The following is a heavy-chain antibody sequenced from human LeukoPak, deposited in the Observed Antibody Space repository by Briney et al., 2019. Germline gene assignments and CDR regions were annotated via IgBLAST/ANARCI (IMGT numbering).Heavy chain of an antibody. D-gene: IGHD4-17*01. CDR2: INPNSGGT. Sequence: ASVKVSCKASGYTFTGYYMHWVRQAPGQGLEWMGWINPNSGGTNYAQKFQGRVTMTRDTSISTAYMELSRLRSDDTAVYYCARDPPTTVITPGDYWGQGTLVTVS. J-gene: IGHJ4*02. CDR1: GYTFTGYY. V-gene: IGHV1-2*02. CDR3: ARDPPTTVITPGDY.